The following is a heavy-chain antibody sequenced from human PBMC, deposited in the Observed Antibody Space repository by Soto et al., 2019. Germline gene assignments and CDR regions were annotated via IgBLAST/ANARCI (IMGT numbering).Heavy chain of an antibody. CDR3: ARDSGDWNYGYYYYYMDV. CDR2: IYSGGST. D-gene: IGHD1-7*01. J-gene: IGHJ6*03. CDR1: GFTVSSNY. V-gene: IGHV3-66*01. Sequence: GGSLRLSCAASGFTVSSNYMSWVRQAPGKGLEWVSVIYSGGSTYYADSVKGRFTISRDNSKNTLYLQMNSLRAEDTAVYYCARDSGDWNYGYYYYYMDVWGKGTTVTVSS.